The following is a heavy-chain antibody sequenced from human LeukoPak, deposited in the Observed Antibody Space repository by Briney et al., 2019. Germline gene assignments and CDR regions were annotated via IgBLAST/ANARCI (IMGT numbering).Heavy chain of an antibody. CDR3: ARDRAAAGYDY. CDR1: GFTFSSYE. D-gene: IGHD6-13*01. Sequence: GGSLRLSCAASGFTFSSYEMNWVRQAPGKRLEWVSYISSSGSTIYYADSVKGRFTISRDNAKNSLYLQMNSLRAEDTAVYYCARDRAAAGYDYWGQGTLVTVSS. V-gene: IGHV3-48*03. J-gene: IGHJ4*02. CDR2: ISSSGSTI.